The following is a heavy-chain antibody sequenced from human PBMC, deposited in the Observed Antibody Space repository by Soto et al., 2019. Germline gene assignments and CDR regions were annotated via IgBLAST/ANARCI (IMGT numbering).Heavy chain of an antibody. V-gene: IGHV3-74*01. CDR1: GFTFSAYW. CDR3: ARGTRVSSTGTGAH. Sequence: GGSLRLSCAVSGFTFSAYWMHWVRQVPGKGLTWVSRISDDGSTATYADSVKGRFVISRDNAKNSLYLEMNTLRADDSGLYYCARGTRVSSTGTGAHWGRGTLVT. J-gene: IGHJ4*02. CDR2: ISDDGSTA. D-gene: IGHD1-1*01.